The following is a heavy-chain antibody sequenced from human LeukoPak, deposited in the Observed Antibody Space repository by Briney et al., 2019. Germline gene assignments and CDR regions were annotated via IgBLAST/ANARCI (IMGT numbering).Heavy chain of an antibody. V-gene: IGHV4-39*01. CDR1: GVSIRDNNYY. D-gene: IGHD2-8*02. Sequence: PSETLSLTCTVSGVSIRDNNYYWGWVRQPPGKGLEWIGSMFYTGSTYYNPSLRPRVTLSVDTSKNQLSLNLKSGTAADTAVYSCARLLLGSTVIDYWGQGALVIVSS. CDR2: MFYTGST. J-gene: IGHJ4*02. CDR3: ARLLLGSTVIDY.